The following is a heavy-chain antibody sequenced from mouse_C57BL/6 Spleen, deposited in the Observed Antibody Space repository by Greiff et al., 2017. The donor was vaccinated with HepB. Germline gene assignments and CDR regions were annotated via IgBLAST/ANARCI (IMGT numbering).Heavy chain of an antibody. CDR2: ISNGGGST. V-gene: IGHV5-12*01. CDR1: GFTFSDYY. D-gene: IGHD2-5*01. J-gene: IGHJ4*01. CDR3: ARFYSNSDYYAMDY. Sequence: EVMLVESGGGLVQPGGSLKLSCAASGFTFSDYYMYWVRQTPEKRLEWAAYISNGGGSTYYPDTVKGRFTISRDNAKNTLYLQMSRLKSEDTAMYYCARFYSNSDYYAMDYWGQGTSVTVSS.